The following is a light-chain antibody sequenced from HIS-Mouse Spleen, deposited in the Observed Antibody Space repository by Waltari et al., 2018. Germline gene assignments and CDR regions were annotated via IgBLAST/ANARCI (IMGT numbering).Light chain of an antibody. V-gene: IGKV4-1*01. CDR1: RSVLYSSNNKNY. J-gene: IGKJ1*01. CDR2: WAS. CDR3: QQYYSTPPT. Sequence: DIVMTQSPDSLAVSLGERATINCKSSRSVLYSSNNKNYLAWYQQKPGQPPKLLIYWASTRESGVPDRFSGSGSGTDFTLTISSLKAEDVAVYYCQQYYSTPPTFGQGTKVEIK.